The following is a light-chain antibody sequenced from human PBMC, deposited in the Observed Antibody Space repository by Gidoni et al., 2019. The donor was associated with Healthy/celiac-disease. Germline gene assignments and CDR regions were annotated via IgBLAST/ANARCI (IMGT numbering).Light chain of an antibody. J-gene: IGKJ3*01. V-gene: IGKV1-39*01. CDR1: QSISSY. CDR2: AAS. CDR3: KQSYSTRFT. Sequence: DIQMTQSPSSLSSSVGDSVTITCRASQSISSYLNWYQQKPGKATKLLIYAASSLQSGVPSRFSGSGSGTDVTLKISSLQPEDFATYYCKQSYSTRFTFGPGTKVDIK.